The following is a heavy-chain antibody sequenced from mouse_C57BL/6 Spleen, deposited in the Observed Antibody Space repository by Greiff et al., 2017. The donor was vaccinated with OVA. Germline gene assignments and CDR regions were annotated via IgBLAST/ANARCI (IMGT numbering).Heavy chain of an antibody. CDR1: GFTFSDAW. J-gene: IGHJ2*01. V-gene: IGHV6-6*01. Sequence: EVMLVESGGGLVQPGGSMKLSCAASGFTFSDAWMDWVRQSPEKGLEWVAEIRNKANNHATYYAESVKGRFTISRDDSKSSVYLQMNSLRAEDTGIYYCTRTRGSSYYFDYWGQGTTLTVSS. CDR2: IRNKANNHAT. CDR3: TRTRGSSYYFDY. D-gene: IGHD1-1*01.